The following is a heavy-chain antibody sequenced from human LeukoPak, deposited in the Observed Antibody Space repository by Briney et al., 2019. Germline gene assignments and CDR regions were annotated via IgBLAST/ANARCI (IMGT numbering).Heavy chain of an antibody. V-gene: IGHV4-59*01. CDR3: ARGGIAARRPTIYYYYYYMDV. D-gene: IGHD6-6*01. CDR2: IYYSGST. J-gene: IGHJ6*03. CDR1: GGSISSYY. Sequence: SETLSLTCTVSGGSISSYYWSWIRQPPGKGLELIGYIYYSGSTNYNPSLKSRVTISVDTSKNQFSLKLSSVTAADTAVYYCARGGIAARRPTIYYYYYYMDVWGKGTTVTVSS.